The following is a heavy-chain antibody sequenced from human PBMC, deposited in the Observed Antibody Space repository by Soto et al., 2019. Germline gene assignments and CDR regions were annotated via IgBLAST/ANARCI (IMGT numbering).Heavy chain of an antibody. CDR3: AKDWAKVRSDIPVPSGYYTGRYAYYFDY. CDR1: GFTFSSYG. Sequence: PGGSLRLSCAASGFTFSSYGMHWVRQAPGRGLEWVAVISYDGSNKYYADSVKGRFTISRDNSKNTLYLQMNSLRAEDTAVYYCAKDWAKVRSDIPVPSGYYTGRYAYYFDYWGQGTLVTVSS. CDR2: ISYDGSNK. D-gene: IGHD3-3*01. V-gene: IGHV3-30*18. J-gene: IGHJ4*02.